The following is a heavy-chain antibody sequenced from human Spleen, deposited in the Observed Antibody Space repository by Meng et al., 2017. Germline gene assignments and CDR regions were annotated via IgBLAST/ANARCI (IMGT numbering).Heavy chain of an antibody. CDR3: AKDLFDFAAMDV. V-gene: IGHV3-23*01. D-gene: IGHD3-10*02. J-gene: IGHJ6*02. CDR1: GFNFINNA. Sequence: EVQLLDSGGGLVQPGGSLRLSCVASGFNFINNAMSWVRQAPGKGLEWVSGIGSDGGPHYVDSVKGRFTISRDNSKNTLYLQMNSLRADDTAVYYCAKDLFDFAAMDVWGQGTTVTVSS. CDR2: IGSDGGP.